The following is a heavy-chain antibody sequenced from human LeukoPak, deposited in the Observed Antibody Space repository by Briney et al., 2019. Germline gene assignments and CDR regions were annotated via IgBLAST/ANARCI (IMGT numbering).Heavy chain of an antibody. Sequence: PGGSLRLSCAASGFTFDDYTFHWVRQAPGKGLEWVSLISWNGGSTSYGDSVRGRFTISRDNSKNSLYLQMNSMRTEDTALYFCAREGSSSGFFDYWGQGTLVTVSS. V-gene: IGHV3-43*01. CDR3: AREGSSSGFFDY. J-gene: IGHJ4*02. D-gene: IGHD6-19*01. CDR1: GFTFDDYT. CDR2: ISWNGGST.